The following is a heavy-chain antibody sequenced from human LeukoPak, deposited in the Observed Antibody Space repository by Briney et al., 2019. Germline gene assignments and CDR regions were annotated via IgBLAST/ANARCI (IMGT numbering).Heavy chain of an antibody. J-gene: IGHJ4*02. CDR3: ARAGGLWSHDY. CDR2: IKQDGSEK. CDR1: GFTFSSYW. Sequence: GGSLRLSCAASGFTFSSYWTSWVRQAPGKGLEWVANIKQDGSEKYYVDSVKGRFTISRDNAKNSLYLQMNSLRAEDTAVYYCARAGGLWSHDYWGQGTLDTVSS. V-gene: IGHV3-7*01. D-gene: IGHD3-10*01.